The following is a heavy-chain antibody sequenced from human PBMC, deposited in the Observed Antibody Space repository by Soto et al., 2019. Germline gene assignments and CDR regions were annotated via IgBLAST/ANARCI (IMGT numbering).Heavy chain of an antibody. V-gene: IGHV4-59*01. J-gene: IGHJ4*02. CDR1: GGSISSYY. CDR3: ARNAPRRDYGASQDFDY. Sequence: SETLSLTCTVSGGSISSYYWSWIRQPPGKGLEWIGYIYYSGSTNYNPSLKSRVTISVDTSKNQFSLKLSSVTAADTAVYYCARNAPRRDYGASQDFDYWGQGTLVTVSS. D-gene: IGHD4-17*01. CDR2: IYYSGST.